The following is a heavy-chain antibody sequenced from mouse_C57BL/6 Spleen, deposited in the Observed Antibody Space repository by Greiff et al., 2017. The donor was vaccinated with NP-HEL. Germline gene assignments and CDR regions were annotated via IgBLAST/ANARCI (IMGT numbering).Heavy chain of an antibody. CDR2: IDPSDSYT. CDR1: GYTFTSYW. Sequence: QVQLQQSGAELVMPGASVKLSCKASGYTFTSYWMHWVKQRPGQGLEWIGEIDPSDSYTNYNQKFKGKSTLTVDKSSSTAYMQLSSLTSEDSAVYYCARVGAMDYWGQGTSVTVSS. CDR3: ARVGAMDY. V-gene: IGHV1-69*01. J-gene: IGHJ4*01.